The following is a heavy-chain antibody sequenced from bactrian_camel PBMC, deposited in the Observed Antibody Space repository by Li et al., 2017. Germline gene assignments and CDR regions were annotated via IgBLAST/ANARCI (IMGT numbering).Heavy chain of an antibody. J-gene: IGHJ6*01. V-gene: IGHV3S53*01. CDR1: RYMYDNGC. CDR2: IDTDGST. Sequence: HVQLVESGGGSVQAGGSLRLSCAASRYMYDNGCMGWFRQAPGKEREGVATIDTDGSTRYADSVKGRFTLSKDNAKNTLYLQMTGLKPEDTGMYYCAADWAPTDWTTCMGWNAGSGYWGPGTQVT. D-gene: IGHD3*01. CDR3: AADWAPTDWTTCMGWNAGSGY.